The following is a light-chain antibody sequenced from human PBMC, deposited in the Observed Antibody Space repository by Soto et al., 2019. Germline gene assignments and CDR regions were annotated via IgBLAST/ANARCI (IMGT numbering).Light chain of an antibody. V-gene: IGLV2-14*01. Sequence: QSVLTQPASVSGSPGQSITISCTGTSSDVGGYNYVSWYQQHPGKAPKLIIYEISNRPSGVSNRFSASKSGNTASLTISGLQAEDEADYYCSSYTSSTTWLFGGGTQLTVL. CDR1: SSDVGGYNY. CDR2: EIS. CDR3: SSYTSSTTWL. J-gene: IGLJ3*02.